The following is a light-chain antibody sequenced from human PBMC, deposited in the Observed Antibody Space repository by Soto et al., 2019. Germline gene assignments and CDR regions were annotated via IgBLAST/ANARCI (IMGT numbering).Light chain of an antibody. CDR1: SSNIGAHYD. J-gene: IGLJ2*01. V-gene: IGLV1-40*01. CDR3: QSYDSSLSAVV. Sequence: QSVLTQPPSVSGAPGQTVSISCTGSSSNIGAHYDVHWYQHLPGTAPKLLIYGNINRPSGAPDRFSGSKSGTSASLAITGLQAEDEADYYCQSYDSSLSAVVFGGGTKVTVL. CDR2: GNI.